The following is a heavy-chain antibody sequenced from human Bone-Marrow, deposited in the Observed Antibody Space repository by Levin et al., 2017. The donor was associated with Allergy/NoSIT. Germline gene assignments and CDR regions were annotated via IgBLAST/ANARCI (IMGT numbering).Heavy chain of an antibody. J-gene: IGHJ6*02. CDR3: ARDRVVEAARSYYGMDV. D-gene: IGHD2-15*01. CDR2: ISSSSSYI. Sequence: ASVKVSCAASGFTFSTYRMIWVRQAPGKGLEWVSSISSSSSYIYYADSMKGRFTISRDNAKNSLYLQMNSLRAEDTAVYYCARDRVVEAARSYYGMDVWGQGTTVIVSS. CDR1: GFTFSTYR. V-gene: IGHV3-21*01.